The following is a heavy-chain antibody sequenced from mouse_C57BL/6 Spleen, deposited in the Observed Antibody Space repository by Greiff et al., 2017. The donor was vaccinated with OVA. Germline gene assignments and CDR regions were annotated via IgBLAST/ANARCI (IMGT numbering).Heavy chain of an antibody. CDR2: IYPGDGDT. V-gene: IGHV1-82*01. CDR1: GYAFSSSW. Sequence: VQLQESGPELVKPGASVKISCKASGYAFSSSWMNWVKQRPGKGLEWIGRIYPGDGDTNYNGKFKGKATLTADKSSSTAYMQLSSLTSEDSAVYFCARVPFDYWGQGTTLTVSS. J-gene: IGHJ2*01. CDR3: ARVPFDY.